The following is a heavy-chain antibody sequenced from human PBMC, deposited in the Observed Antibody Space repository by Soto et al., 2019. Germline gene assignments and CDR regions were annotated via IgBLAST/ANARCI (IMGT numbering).Heavy chain of an antibody. V-gene: IGHV4-34*01. J-gene: IGHJ6*02. Sequence: TSETLSLTCAVYGGSFSGYYWSWIRQPPGKGLEWIGEINHSGSTNYNPSLKSRVTISVDTSKNQFSLKLSSVTAADTAVYYCATLGAVGYFTRYYYYGMDVWGQGTTVTVSS. CDR1: GGSFSGYY. CDR2: INHSGST. D-gene: IGHD3-16*01. CDR3: ATLGAVGYFTRYYYYGMDV.